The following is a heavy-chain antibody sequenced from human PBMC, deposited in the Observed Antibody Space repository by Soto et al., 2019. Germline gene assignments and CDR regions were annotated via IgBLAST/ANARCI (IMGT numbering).Heavy chain of an antibody. CDR2: ATPYGRS. V-gene: IGHV4-34*01. CDR3: ARATAMVFVSDY. J-gene: IGHJ4*02. D-gene: IGHD5-18*01. CDR1: GVSFNSYF. Sequence: PSETLSLTCAVYGVSFNSYFWNWVRQPPGKGLEWIGEATPYGRSNYNPSLKSRVTISVDTSKNQFSLKLSSVTAADTAVYYCARATAMVFVSDYWGQGTLVTVSS.